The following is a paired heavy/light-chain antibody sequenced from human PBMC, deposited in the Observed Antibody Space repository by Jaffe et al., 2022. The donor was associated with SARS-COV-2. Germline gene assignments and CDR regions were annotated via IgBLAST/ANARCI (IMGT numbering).Heavy chain of an antibody. CDR3: ASDRDWAFNS. CDR2: IGAGGNT. D-gene: IGHD3-9*01. Sequence: EVQLVESGGGLVQPGGSLRLSCAASGFSFSGSHLNWVRQAPGKGLEWVAYIGAGGNTWYADSVQGRFAISRDNAENSLSLQMNGLRREDTALYYCASDRDWAFNSWGQGTLVTVSS. V-gene: IGHV3-48*01. J-gene: IGHJ4*02. CDR1: GFSFSGSH.
Light chain of an antibody. Sequence: QSALTQPASVSGSPGQSITISCTGTSSDVGTYNRVSWYQQHPDKAPKLMIYEVTKRPSGVSNRFSGSKSGNTASLTISGLQTEDEADYYCCSYVDNNAWVFGGGTKLTVL. V-gene: IGLV2-23*02. J-gene: IGLJ3*02. CDR3: CSYVDNNAWV. CDR2: EVT. CDR1: SSDVGTYNR.